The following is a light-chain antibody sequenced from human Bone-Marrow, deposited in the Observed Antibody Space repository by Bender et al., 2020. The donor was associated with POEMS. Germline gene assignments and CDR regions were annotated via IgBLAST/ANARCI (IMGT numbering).Light chain of an antibody. Sequence: SFVLTQPPSVSVAPGQTARITCEEDNIGGESVHWDQQKPGQAPLLVVYDDYLRPSGTPERFSASNSRNTATLTISRVEAGDEADYYCQVWDSSTDHHVFGGGTKLTVL. CDR1: NIGGES. J-gene: IGLJ2*01. CDR2: DDY. CDR3: QVWDSSTDHHV. V-gene: IGLV3-21*02.